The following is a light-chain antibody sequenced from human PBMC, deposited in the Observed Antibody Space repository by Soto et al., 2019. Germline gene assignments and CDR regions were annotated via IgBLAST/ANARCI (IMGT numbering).Light chain of an antibody. Sequence: DIQMTQSPSSLSASVGDRVTITCRPSQSISDFLNWYQQKPGEAPNLLIYAASSLQGGVPPRFSGSGSGTDFTLTISSLQPEDFATYFCQQSYSTPFTFGPGTRVDIK. V-gene: IGKV1-39*01. CDR1: QSISDF. J-gene: IGKJ3*01. CDR3: QQSYSTPFT. CDR2: AAS.